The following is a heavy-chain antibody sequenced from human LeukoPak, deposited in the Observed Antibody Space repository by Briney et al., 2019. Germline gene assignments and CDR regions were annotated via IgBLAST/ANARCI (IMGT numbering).Heavy chain of an antibody. D-gene: IGHD5-12*01. CDR2: TSYDGSNK. Sequence: GSLRLSCAASGFTFSSYAMHWVRQAPGKGLEWVAVTSYDGSNKYYADSVKGRFTISRDNSKNTLYLQMNSLRADDTAVYYCARERGYRGYGSREYYYFDYWGQGTLVTVSS. V-gene: IGHV3-30*04. J-gene: IGHJ4*02. CDR1: GFTFSSYA. CDR3: ARERGYRGYGSREYYYFDY.